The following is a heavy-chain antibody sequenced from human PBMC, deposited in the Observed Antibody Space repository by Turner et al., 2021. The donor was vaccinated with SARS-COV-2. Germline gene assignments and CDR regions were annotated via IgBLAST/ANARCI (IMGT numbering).Heavy chain of an antibody. V-gene: IGHV1-8*03. D-gene: IGHD2-2*01. CDR2: MNPDSGNT. J-gene: IGHJ2*01. Sequence: QVQLVQSGAEVKKPGASVTVSCKASGYTFTSYDINWVRQATGQGLEWMGWMNPDSGNTAYAQKFQGRVTITRNTSISTAYMELSSLRSEDTAVYYCARGGYCSSTSCSPYWYFDLWGRGTLVTVSS. CDR1: GYTFTSYD. CDR3: ARGGYCSSTSCSPYWYFDL.